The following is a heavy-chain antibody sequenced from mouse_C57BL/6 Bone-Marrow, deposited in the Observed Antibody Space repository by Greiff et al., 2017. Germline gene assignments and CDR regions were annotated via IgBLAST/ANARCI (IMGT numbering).Heavy chain of an antibody. J-gene: IGHJ4*01. Sequence: VKLVESGAELVKPGASVKLSCKASGYTFTEYTIHWVKQRSGQGLEWIGWFYPGSGSIKYNEKFKDKATLTADKSSSTVYMELSRLTSEDSAVYFCARHPYGNPYYYAMDYWGQGTSVTVSS. CDR3: ARHPYGNPYYYAMDY. CDR1: GYTFTEYT. D-gene: IGHD2-1*01. V-gene: IGHV1-62-2*01. CDR2: FYPGSGSI.